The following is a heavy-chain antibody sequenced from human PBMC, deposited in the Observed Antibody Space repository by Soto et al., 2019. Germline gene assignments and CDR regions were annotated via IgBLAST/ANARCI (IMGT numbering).Heavy chain of an antibody. J-gene: IGHJ6*02. Sequence: SVKVSCKASGGTFSSYAISWVRQAPGQGLEWMGGIIPIFGTANYAQKFQGRVTITADESTSTAYMELSSLRSEDTAVYYCATSTIFGVVIMPRPFYYGMDVWGQGTTVTVSS. CDR1: GGTFSSYA. CDR3: ATSTIFGVVIMPRPFYYGMDV. V-gene: IGHV1-69*13. CDR2: IIPIFGTA. D-gene: IGHD3-3*01.